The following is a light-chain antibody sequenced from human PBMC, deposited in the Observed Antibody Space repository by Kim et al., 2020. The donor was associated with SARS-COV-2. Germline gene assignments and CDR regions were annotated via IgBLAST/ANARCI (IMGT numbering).Light chain of an antibody. CDR3: AAWDDSLKGSV. CDR1: NSNIGINV. Sequence: GQRVTISCSGSNSNIGINVVNWYQQLPGTAPKLLMYSNDYRPSGVPDRFSGSKSGTSASLAISGLQSEDEADYYCAAWDDSLKGSVFGGGTQLTVL. J-gene: IGLJ3*02. CDR2: SND. V-gene: IGLV1-44*01.